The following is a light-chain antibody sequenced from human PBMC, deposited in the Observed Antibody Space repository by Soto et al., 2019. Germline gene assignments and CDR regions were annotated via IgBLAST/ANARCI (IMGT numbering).Light chain of an antibody. J-gene: IGLJ2*01. Sequence: QAVVTQEPSLTVSPGGTVTLTCSSATGAVTSDSYPSWFQQKPGQAPRALIYTTNNKHSWTPARFSGSLLGGKPALTLSDVQPEDEADYYCLIYFGGALVFGGGTKVTFL. CDR3: LIYFGGALV. V-gene: IGLV7-43*01. CDR1: TGAVTSDSY. CDR2: TTN.